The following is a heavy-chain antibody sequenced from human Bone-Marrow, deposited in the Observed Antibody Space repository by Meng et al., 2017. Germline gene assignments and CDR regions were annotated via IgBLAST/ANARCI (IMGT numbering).Heavy chain of an antibody. Sequence: LRLSCAISGDSVSSNSAAWNWIRQSPSRGLEWLGRTYYRSKWYNDYAVSVKSRITINPDTSKNQFSLQLNSVTPEDTAVYYCARDLGYSYGRNYYYYYGMDVWGQGTTVTVSS. D-gene: IGHD5-18*01. J-gene: IGHJ6*02. CDR2: TYYRSKWYN. CDR1: GDSVSSNSAA. V-gene: IGHV6-1*01. CDR3: ARDLGYSYGRNYYYYYGMDV.